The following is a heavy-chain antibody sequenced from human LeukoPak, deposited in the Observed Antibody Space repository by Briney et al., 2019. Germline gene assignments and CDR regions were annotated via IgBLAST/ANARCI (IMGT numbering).Heavy chain of an antibody. V-gene: IGHV1-24*01. CDR3: ATSYMGVAGRNYYYYYMDV. J-gene: IGHJ6*03. CDR1: GYTLTELS. D-gene: IGHD6-19*01. Sequence: AASVKVSCKVSGYTLTELSMHWVRQAPGKGLEWMGGFDPEDGETIYAQKFQGRVTMTEDTSTDTAYMELSSLRSEDTAVYYCATSYMGVAGRNYYYYYMDVWGQGTLVTVSS. CDR2: FDPEDGET.